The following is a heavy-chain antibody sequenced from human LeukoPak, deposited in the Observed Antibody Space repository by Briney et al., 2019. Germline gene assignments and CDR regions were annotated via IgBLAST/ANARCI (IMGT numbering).Heavy chain of an antibody. CDR1: GGSFSGYY. J-gene: IGHJ6*03. CDR2: INHSGST. CDR3: SRSFYDPYYYYMDV. D-gene: IGHD3-3*01. V-gene: IGHV4-34*01. Sequence: SETLSLTCAVYGGSFSGYYWSWIRQPPGKGLEWIGEINHSGSTNYNPSLKSRVTISVNTSKNQFSLKLSSVTAADTAVYYCSRSFYDPYYYYMDVWGKGTTVTVSS.